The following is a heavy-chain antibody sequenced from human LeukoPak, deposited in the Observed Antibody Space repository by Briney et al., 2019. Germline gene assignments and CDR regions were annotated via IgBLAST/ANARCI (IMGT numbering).Heavy chain of an antibody. CDR1: GGSISSSSYY. Sequence: SETLSPTCTVSGGSISSSSYYWGWIRQPPGQGLEWIGSIYYSVSTYYNPSLKSRVTISVDTSKNQFSLKLSSVTAADTAVYYCATFYCSGGRCCFDYWGQGTLVTVSS. J-gene: IGHJ4*02. D-gene: IGHD2-15*01. CDR3: ATFYCSGGRCCFDY. CDR2: IYYSVST. V-gene: IGHV4-39*01.